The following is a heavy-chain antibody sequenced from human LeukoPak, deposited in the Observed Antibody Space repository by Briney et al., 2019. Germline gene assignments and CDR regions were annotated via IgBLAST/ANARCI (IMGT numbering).Heavy chain of an antibody. CDR3: ARGRGAAAAGVLDY. CDR2: INHSGST. J-gene: IGHJ4*02. D-gene: IGHD6-13*01. CDR1: GGSFSGYY. V-gene: IGHV4-34*01. Sequence: PSETLSLTCAVYGGSFSGYYWSWIRQPPGKGPEWIGEINHSGSTNYNPSLKSRVTISVDTSKNQFSLKLSSVTAADTAVYYCARGRGAAAAGVLDYWGQGTLVTVSS.